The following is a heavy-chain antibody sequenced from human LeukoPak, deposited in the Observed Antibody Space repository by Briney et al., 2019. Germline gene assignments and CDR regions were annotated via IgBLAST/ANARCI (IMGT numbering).Heavy chain of an antibody. CDR2: INSDGSST. CDR3: ARGFLDESTSPFDY. CDR1: GFTFSSYS. V-gene: IGHV3-74*01. D-gene: IGHD2-2*01. J-gene: IGHJ4*02. Sequence: PGGSLRLSCAASGFTFSSYSMNWVRQAPGKGLVWVSRINSDGSSTSYADSVKGRFTISRDNAKNTLYLQMNSLRAEDTAVYYCARGFLDESTSPFDYWGQGTLVTVSS.